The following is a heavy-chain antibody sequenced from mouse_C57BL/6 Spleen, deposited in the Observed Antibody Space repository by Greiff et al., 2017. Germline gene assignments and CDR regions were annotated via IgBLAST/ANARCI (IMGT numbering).Heavy chain of an antibody. CDR3: TTWYYGSSTYYAMDY. V-gene: IGHV14-4*01. J-gene: IGHJ4*01. Sequence: EVKLMESGAELVRPGASVKLSCTASGFNIKDDYMHWVKQRPEQGLEWIGWIDPENGDTEYASKFQGKATITADTSSNTAYLQLSSLTSEDTAVYYCTTWYYGSSTYYAMDYWGQGTSVTVSS. D-gene: IGHD1-1*01. CDR1: GFNIKDDY. CDR2: IDPENGDT.